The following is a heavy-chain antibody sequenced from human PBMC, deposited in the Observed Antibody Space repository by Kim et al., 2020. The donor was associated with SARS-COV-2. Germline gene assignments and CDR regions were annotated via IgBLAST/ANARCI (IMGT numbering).Heavy chain of an antibody. V-gene: IGHV1-69*13. J-gene: IGHJ4*02. CDR3: ARGRSFSSSWYHFDY. D-gene: IGHD6-13*01. CDR1: GGTFSSYA. CDR2: IIPIFGTA. Sequence: SVKVSCKASGGTFSSYAISWVRQAPGQGLEWMGGIIPIFGTANYAQKFQGRVTITADESTSTAYMELSSLRSEDTAVYYCARGRSFSSSWYHFDYWGQGTLVTVSS.